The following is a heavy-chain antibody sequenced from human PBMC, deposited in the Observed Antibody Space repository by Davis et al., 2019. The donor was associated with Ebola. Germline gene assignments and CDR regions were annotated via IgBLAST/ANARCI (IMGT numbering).Heavy chain of an antibody. CDR2: IRSKANSYAT. CDR1: GSTFSGSA. V-gene: IGHV3-73*01. CDR3: TADDYGDYGVDY. Sequence: PGGSLRLSCAAPGSTFSGSAMHWVRQASGKGLEWVGRIRSKANSYATAYAASVKARFTISRDDSKNTAYLQMNSLKTEDTAVYDCTADDYGDYGVDYWGQGTLVTVSS. J-gene: IGHJ4*02. D-gene: IGHD4-17*01.